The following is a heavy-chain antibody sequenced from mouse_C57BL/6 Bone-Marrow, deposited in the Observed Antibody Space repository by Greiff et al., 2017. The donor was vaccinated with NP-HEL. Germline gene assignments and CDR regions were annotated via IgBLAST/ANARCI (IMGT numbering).Heavy chain of an antibody. D-gene: IGHD1-1*01. J-gene: IGHJ4*01. CDR2: INPSNGGT. CDR3: ARDEDYYGSSYAMDY. V-gene: IGHV1-53*01. CDR1: GYTFTSYW. Sequence: QVQPQQPGTELVKPGASVKLSCKASGYTFTSYWMHWVKQRPGQGLEWIGNINPSNGGTKYNEKFKSKATLTVDKSSSTAYMQLSSLTSEDSAVYYCARDEDYYGSSYAMDYWGQGTSVTVSS.